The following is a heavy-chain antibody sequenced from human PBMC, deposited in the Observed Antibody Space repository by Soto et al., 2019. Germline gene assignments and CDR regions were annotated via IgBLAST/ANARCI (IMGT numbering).Heavy chain of an antibody. V-gene: IGHV1-8*01. CDR2: MNPNSGNT. CDR1: GYTFTSYD. Sequence: ASVKVSCKASGYTFTSYDINWVRQATGQGLEWMGWMNPNSGNTGYAQKFQGRVTMTRNTSISTAYMELSSLRSEDTAVYYCARGTPENIWNSDSAFDFWGQGTMVTVSS. CDR3: ARGTPENIWNSDSAFDF. D-gene: IGHD1-7*01. J-gene: IGHJ3*01.